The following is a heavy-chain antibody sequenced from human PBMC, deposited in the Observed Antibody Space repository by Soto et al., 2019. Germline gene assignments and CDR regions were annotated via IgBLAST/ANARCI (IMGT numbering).Heavy chain of an antibody. Sequence: QITLKESGPTLVKPTQTLTLTCTFSGFSLSTSGVGVGWIRQPPGKALEWLALIYWDDDKRDSPFLKSRLTTXKXTXINQVALTITNMDPVDTAPYYCAHSPYSSSSYDFDYWGQGTLVTVSS. CDR3: AHSPYSSSSYDFDY. V-gene: IGHV2-5*02. D-gene: IGHD6-6*01. J-gene: IGHJ4*02. CDR2: IYWDDDK. CDR1: GFSLSTSGVG.